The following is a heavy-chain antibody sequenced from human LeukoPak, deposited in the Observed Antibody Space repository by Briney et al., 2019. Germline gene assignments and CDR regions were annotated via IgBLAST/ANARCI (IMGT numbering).Heavy chain of an antibody. Sequence: SETLSLTCTVSGGSISSSSYYWGWIRQPPGKGLEGIVSIYYSGSTYYNPSLKSRVTISVDTSKNQFSLKLSSVTAADTAVYYCATLDYGDYDPFDYWGQGTLVTVSS. J-gene: IGHJ4*02. CDR3: ATLDYGDYDPFDY. CDR2: IYYSGST. CDR1: GGSISSSSYY. V-gene: IGHV4-39*01. D-gene: IGHD4-17*01.